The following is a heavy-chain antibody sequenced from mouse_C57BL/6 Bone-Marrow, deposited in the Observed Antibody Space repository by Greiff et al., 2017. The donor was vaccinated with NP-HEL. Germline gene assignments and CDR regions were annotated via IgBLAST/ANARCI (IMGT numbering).Heavy chain of an antibody. CDR2: IDPSDSYT. CDR1: GYTFTSYW. Sequence: QVQLQQPGAELVRPGTSVKLSCKASGYTFTSYWMHWVKQRPGQGLEWIGVIDPSDSYTNYNQKFKGKATLTVDTSSSTAYMQLSSLTSEDSAVYYCVYYSNYEWYFDVWGTGTTVTVSS. J-gene: IGHJ1*03. D-gene: IGHD2-5*01. CDR3: VYYSNYEWYFDV. V-gene: IGHV1-59*01.